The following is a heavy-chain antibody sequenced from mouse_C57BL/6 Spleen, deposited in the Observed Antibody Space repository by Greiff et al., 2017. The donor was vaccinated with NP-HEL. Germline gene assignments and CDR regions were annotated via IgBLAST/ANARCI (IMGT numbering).Heavy chain of an antibody. CDR2: ISYDGSN. D-gene: IGHD4-1*01. CDR3: ASQANWDDFDY. Sequence: ESGPGLVKPSQSLSLTCSVPGYSITSGYYWNWIRQFPGNKLEWMGYISYDGSNNYNPSLKNRISITRDTSKNQFFLKLNSVTTEDTATYYCASQANWDDFDYWGQGTTLTVSS. CDR1: GYSITSGYY. J-gene: IGHJ2*01. V-gene: IGHV3-6*01.